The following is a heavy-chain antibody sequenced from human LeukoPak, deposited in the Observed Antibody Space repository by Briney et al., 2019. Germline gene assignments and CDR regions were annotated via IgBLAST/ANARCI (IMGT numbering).Heavy chain of an antibody. D-gene: IGHD3-10*01. Sequence: SETLSLTCTVSGGSISSSSYYWSWIRQPPGKGLEWIGEINHSGSTNYNPSLKSRVTISVDTSKNQFSLKLSSVTAADTAVYYCARRVRGVPFDYWGQGTLVTVSS. CDR2: INHSGST. J-gene: IGHJ4*02. CDR1: GGSISSSSYY. V-gene: IGHV4-39*07. CDR3: ARRVRGVPFDY.